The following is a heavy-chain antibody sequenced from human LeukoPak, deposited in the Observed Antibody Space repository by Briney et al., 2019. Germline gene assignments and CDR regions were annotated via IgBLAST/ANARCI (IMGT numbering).Heavy chain of an antibody. V-gene: IGHV4-61*02. Sequence: SQTLSLTCTVSGGSVTSGNYYWNWIRQPAGKGLEWIGRIYTNGGASYNPSLRSRVTISIDASKNQFSLKLSSVTAADTAVYYCAREPPGYWGQGILVTVSS. J-gene: IGHJ4*02. CDR2: IYTNGGA. CDR3: AREPPGY. CDR1: GGSVTSGNYY.